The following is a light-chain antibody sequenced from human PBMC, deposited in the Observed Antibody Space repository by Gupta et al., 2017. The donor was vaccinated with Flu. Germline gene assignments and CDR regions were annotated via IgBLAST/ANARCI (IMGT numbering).Light chain of an antibody. CDR3: QQYNIWPLWT. J-gene: IGKJ1*01. V-gene: IGKV3-15*01. CDR2: GAS. CDR1: QSVYNN. Sequence: EGATLSCRASQSVYNNLAWYQQKPGQPPRLLTYGASTRASGIPARFSGSGSGTQFTLTISSLQSEDIAVYYCQQYNIWPLWTFGQGTKVEIK.